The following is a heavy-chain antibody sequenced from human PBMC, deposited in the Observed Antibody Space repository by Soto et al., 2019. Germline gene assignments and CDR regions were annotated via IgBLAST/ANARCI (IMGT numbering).Heavy chain of an antibody. Sequence: GEAVKISCKGAGCASTNYWIGWVRQVPGKGLEWMGIIYPSDSDTRYSPSFEGQVTISADKSISTAYLQWSSLKVSDTAIYYCARHVKRVNGWSPDYWGQGTLVTVSS. V-gene: IGHV5-51*01. D-gene: IGHD6-19*01. CDR2: IYPSDSDT. CDR3: ARHVKRVNGWSPDY. J-gene: IGHJ4*02. CDR1: GCASTNYW.